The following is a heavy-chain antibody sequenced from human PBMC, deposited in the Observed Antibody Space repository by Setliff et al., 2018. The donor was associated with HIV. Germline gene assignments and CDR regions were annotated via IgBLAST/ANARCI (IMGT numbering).Heavy chain of an antibody. D-gene: IGHD3-10*01. J-gene: IGHJ4*02. CDR2: INHSGGT. Sequence: SETLSLTCAVYGVSFSGYYWSWIRQPPGKGLEWTGEINHSGGTNYNPSLKSRVNISVDTSKKQFSLNLSSVIAADTAVYYCARVPVGSGSVDYWGQGTLVTVSS. V-gene: IGHV4-34*01. CDR3: ARVPVGSGSVDY. CDR1: GVSFSGYY.